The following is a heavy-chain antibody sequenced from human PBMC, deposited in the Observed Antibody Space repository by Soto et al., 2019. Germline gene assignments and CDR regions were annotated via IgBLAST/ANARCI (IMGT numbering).Heavy chain of an antibody. V-gene: IGHV3-48*02. D-gene: IGHD2-2*01. CDR1: GFTFSSYS. Sequence: PGGSLRLSCAASGFTFSSYSMNWVRQAPGKGLEWVSYISSSSSTIYYADSVKGRFTISRDNAKNSLYLQMNSLRDEDTAVYYYARYCISTSCYDDFDYWGQGTLVTVSS. J-gene: IGHJ4*02. CDR2: ISSSSSTI. CDR3: ARYCISTSCYDDFDY.